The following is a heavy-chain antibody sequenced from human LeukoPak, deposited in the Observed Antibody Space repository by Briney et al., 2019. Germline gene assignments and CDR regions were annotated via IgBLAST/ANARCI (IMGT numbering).Heavy chain of an antibody. D-gene: IGHD6-13*01. V-gene: IGHV4-39*07. CDR2: IRHSGST. J-gene: IGHJ6*02. CDR1: GGSVSNSLYY. Sequence: SETLSLTCTVSGGSVSNSLYYWSWIRQAPGKGLGWIGEIRHSGSTNYNPSLKGRVTVSVDTSKNQFSLRLTSVTAADTAVYYCARRGSWTYYYAMDVWGQGTTVTVSS. CDR3: ARRGSWTYYYAMDV.